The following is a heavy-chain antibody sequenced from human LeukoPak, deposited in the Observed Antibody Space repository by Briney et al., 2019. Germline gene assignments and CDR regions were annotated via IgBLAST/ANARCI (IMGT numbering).Heavy chain of an antibody. CDR1: GFTLSSYW. Sequence: GGSLRLSCAASGFTLSSYWMSWARQAPGKWLEWVANIKQDGSEKYYVDSVKGRFTISRDNAKNSLYLQMNSLRAEDTAVYYCARVKGVVVTATYYFDYWGQGTLVTVSS. D-gene: IGHD2-21*02. J-gene: IGHJ4*02. V-gene: IGHV3-7*01. CDR2: IKQDGSEK. CDR3: ARVKGVVVTATYYFDY.